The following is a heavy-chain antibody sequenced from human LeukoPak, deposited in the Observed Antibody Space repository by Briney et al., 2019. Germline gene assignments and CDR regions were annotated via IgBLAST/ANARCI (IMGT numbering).Heavy chain of an antibody. CDR3: AKVDWAIVVVPASPV. Sequence: GGSLRLSCAASGFTFSSYAMSWVRQAPGKGLEWVSAISGSGGGTYYADSVKGRFTISRDNSKKTPYLQMNSLRAEDTAVYYCAKVDWAIVVVPASPVWGKGTTVTVSS. CDR2: ISGSGGGT. CDR1: GFTFSSYA. J-gene: IGHJ6*04. V-gene: IGHV3-23*01. D-gene: IGHD2-2*01.